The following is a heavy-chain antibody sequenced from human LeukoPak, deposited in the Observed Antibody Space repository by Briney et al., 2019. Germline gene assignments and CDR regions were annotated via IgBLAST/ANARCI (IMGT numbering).Heavy chain of an antibody. CDR1: GFSLITSGVA. CDR2: IYWYVYN. D-gene: IGHD2-15*01. V-gene: IGHV2-5*01. Sequence: SGATLVNPTQTLTLTCTFSGFSLITSGVAKDWIRQPPGKALEGLALIYWYVYNRYSPSLKSRLPITKHTSKNKVVLTMTNMDPVDTATYCCAHRRSWSFDIWGQGTMVTVSS. CDR3: AHRRSWSFDI. J-gene: IGHJ3*02.